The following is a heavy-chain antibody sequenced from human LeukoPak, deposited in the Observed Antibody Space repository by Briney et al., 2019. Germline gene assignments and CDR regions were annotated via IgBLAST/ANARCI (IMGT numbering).Heavy chain of an antibody. J-gene: IGHJ4*02. Sequence: GGSLRLSCAASGLTFSSYSMNWVRQAPGKGLEWVSSISSSSSYIYYADSVKGRFTISRDNAKNSLYLQMNSLRAEDTAVYYCARDSADDSSGYYRDYWGQGTLVTVSS. V-gene: IGHV3-21*01. CDR3: ARDSADDSSGYYRDY. CDR1: GLTFSSYS. D-gene: IGHD3-22*01. CDR2: ISSSSSYI.